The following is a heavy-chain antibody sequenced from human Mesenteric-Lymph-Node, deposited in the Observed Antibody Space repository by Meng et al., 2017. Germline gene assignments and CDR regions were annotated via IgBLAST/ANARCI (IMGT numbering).Heavy chain of an antibody. Sequence: SETLSLTCTVSGYSISSGYYWGWIRQPPGKGLEWIGSIYHSGSTYYNPSPKSRVTISVDTSKNQFSLKLSSVTAADTAVYYCARGAGGFGELLWGGYFDYWGQGTLVTVSS. CDR3: ARGAGGFGELLWGGYFDY. CDR2: IYHSGST. J-gene: IGHJ4*02. V-gene: IGHV4-38-2*02. D-gene: IGHD3-10*01. CDR1: GYSISSGYY.